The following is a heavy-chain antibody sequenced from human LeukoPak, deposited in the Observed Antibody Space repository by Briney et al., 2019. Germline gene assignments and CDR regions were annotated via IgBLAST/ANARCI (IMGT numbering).Heavy chain of an antibody. CDR2: IHAGNGIT. Sequence: ASVKVSCKASGYSLTSYAMRWVRQAPGQGLEWMGWIHAGNGITKYSEKFQGRLTITRDTSASTGYMEMSSLRWEDTAVYYCAREGSGASFVDYWGQGTLVTVSS. J-gene: IGHJ4*02. D-gene: IGHD2-15*01. CDR1: GYSLTSYA. V-gene: IGHV1-3*01. CDR3: AREGSGASFVDY.